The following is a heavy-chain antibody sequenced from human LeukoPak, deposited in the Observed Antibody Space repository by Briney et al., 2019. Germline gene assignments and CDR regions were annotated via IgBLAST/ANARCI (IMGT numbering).Heavy chain of an antibody. CDR1: GGSISSGTYY. D-gene: IGHD3-9*01. Sequence: PSETLSLTCTVSGGSISSGTYYWGWLRQPPGKGLEWIGSVFYSGNTYYNPSLKSRVTISVDTSKNQFSLKLSSVTAADTAVYYCARALTGSYFDYWGQGTLVTVSS. CDR2: VFYSGNT. J-gene: IGHJ4*02. V-gene: IGHV4-39*07. CDR3: ARALTGSYFDY.